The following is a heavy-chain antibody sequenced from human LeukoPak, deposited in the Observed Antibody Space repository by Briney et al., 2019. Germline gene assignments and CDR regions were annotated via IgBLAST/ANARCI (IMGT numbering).Heavy chain of an antibody. CDR1: GGSISSGDHY. J-gene: IGHJ4*02. CDR2: IYYSGST. CDR3: AREAGYGMNEYYFDY. Sequence: PSQTLSLTCTVSGGSISSGDHYWSWIRQPPGKGLEWIGYIYYSGSTYYNPSLKSRVTISVDTSKNQFSLKLSSVTAADTAVYYCAREAGYGMNEYYFDYWGQGTLVTVSS. D-gene: IGHD1-1*01. V-gene: IGHV4-30-4*01.